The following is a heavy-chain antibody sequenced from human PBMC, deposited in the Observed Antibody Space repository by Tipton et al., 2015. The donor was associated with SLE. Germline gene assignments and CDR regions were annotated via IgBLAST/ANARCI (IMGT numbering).Heavy chain of an antibody. D-gene: IGHD2-15*01. V-gene: IGHV1-18*01. CDR1: GYTFTSYG. J-gene: IGHJ3*02. CDR3: ARIDEILYRAFDI. Sequence: QLVQSGAEVKKPGASVKVSCKASGYTFTSYGIIWVRQAPGQGLEWMGWISGYNGNINHAQKFQGRVTMTTDTSTSTAYMELRSLRSDDTAVYYCARIDEILYRAFDIWGQGTMVTVSS. CDR2: ISGYNGNI.